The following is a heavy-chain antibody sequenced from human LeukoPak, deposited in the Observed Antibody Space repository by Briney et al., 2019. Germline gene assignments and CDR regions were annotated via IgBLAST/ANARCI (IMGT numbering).Heavy chain of an antibody. D-gene: IGHD3-9*01. Sequence: GGSLRLSCAASGFTVSSNYMSWVRQAPGKGLEWVSVIYSGGSTYCADSVKGRFTISRDNSKNTLYLQMNSLRAEDTAVYYCARDGVLRYFDWLFPYYMDVWGKGTTVTISS. V-gene: IGHV3-66*01. CDR3: ARDGVLRYFDWLFPYYMDV. CDR2: IYSGGST. CDR1: GFTVSSNY. J-gene: IGHJ6*03.